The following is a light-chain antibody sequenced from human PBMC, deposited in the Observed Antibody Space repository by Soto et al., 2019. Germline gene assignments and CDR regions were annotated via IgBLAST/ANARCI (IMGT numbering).Light chain of an antibody. CDR1: SSNIGSNT. Sequence: QSVLTQPPSASGTPGQRGTISCSGRSSNIGSNTVNWYQQLPGTAPKLVIYSNNQRPSGVPDRFSGSKSGTSASLAISGLQSEDEADYYCVAWDDSLNGYVVFGGGTKVTVL. J-gene: IGLJ2*01. V-gene: IGLV1-44*01. CDR2: SNN. CDR3: VAWDDSLNGYVV.